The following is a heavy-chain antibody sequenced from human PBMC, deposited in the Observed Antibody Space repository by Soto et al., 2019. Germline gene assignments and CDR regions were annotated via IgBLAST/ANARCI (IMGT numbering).Heavy chain of an antibody. V-gene: IGHV4-31*03. CDR2: IYYSGST. J-gene: IGHJ6*02. D-gene: IGHD3-16*02. CDR3: ARDQKLSMYDYGMDV. CDR1: GGSIRSCGYY. Sequence: QVHLQESGPGLVKPSQTLSLTCTVSGGSIRSCGYYWSWLRQHPVTGLEWIGYIYYSGSTYYNPSLKRRVTISVDTSKNQCSLKLSSLTAADTAVYYCARDQKLSMYDYGMDVWGQGTTVTLSS.